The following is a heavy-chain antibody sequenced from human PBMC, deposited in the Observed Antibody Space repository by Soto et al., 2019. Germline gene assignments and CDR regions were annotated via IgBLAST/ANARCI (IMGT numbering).Heavy chain of an antibody. Sequence: QVQLVESGGGVVQPGRSLRLSCAASGFTFSSYAMHWVRQAPGKGLEWVAVISYDGSNKYYADSVKGRFTISRDNSKNTLYLQMNSLRAEDTAVYYCARVEYSSGWFDYWGQGTLVTVSS. CDR2: ISYDGSNK. D-gene: IGHD6-19*01. J-gene: IGHJ4*02. CDR1: GFTFSSYA. V-gene: IGHV3-30-3*01. CDR3: ARVEYSSGWFDY.